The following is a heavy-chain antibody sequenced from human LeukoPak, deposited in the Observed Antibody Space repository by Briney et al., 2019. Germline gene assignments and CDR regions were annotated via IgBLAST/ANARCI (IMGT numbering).Heavy chain of an antibody. CDR2: IIPIFGTA. CDR3: ATALAYCGGDCYLGAFDI. J-gene: IGHJ3*02. Sequence: GSSVKVSCKASGGTFSSYAISWVRQAPGQGLEWMGGIIPIFGTANYAQKFQGRVTITADESTSTAYMELSSLRSEDTAVYYCATALAYCGGDCYLGAFDIWGQGTMVTVSS. D-gene: IGHD2-21*01. V-gene: IGHV1-69*01. CDR1: GGTFSSYA.